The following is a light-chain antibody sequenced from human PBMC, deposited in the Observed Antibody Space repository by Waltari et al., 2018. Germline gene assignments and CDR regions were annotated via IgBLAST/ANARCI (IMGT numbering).Light chain of an antibody. V-gene: IGLV3-21*01. J-gene: IGLJ2*01. Sequence: SYELTQSPSMSVSPGQTAKITCRGDNSGTKYVPWYQQKPAQAPVLVISYNSDRPSAIPERFSGSKSGNTATLTISGVEAGDEADYYCQIWGSSSDRVLFGGGTRLTVL. CDR1: NSGTKY. CDR2: YNS. CDR3: QIWGSSSDRVL.